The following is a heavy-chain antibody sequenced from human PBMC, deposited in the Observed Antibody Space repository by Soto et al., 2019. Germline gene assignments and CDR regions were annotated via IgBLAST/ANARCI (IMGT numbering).Heavy chain of an antibody. CDR2: IIPIFGTA. CDR3: ARDYYDSSGYYNYYYYGMDV. D-gene: IGHD3-22*01. V-gene: IGHV1-69*13. Sequence: SVKVSCKASGGTFSSYAISWVRQAPGQGLEWVGGIIPIFGTANYAQKFQGRVTITADESTSTAYMELSSLRSEDTAVYYCARDYYDSSGYYNYYYYGMDVWGQGTTVTVSS. J-gene: IGHJ6*02. CDR1: GGTFSSYA.